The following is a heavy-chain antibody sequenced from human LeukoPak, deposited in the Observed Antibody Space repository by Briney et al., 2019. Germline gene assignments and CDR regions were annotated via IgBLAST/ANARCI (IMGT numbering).Heavy chain of an antibody. V-gene: IGHV1-69*13. D-gene: IGHD1-14*01. CDR3: ARLHSPGNQYDY. CDR1: GGTFSSYA. CDR2: IIPIFGTA. J-gene: IGHJ4*02. Sequence: SVKVSCKASGGTFSSYAISWVRQAPGQGLEWMGGIIPIFGTANYAQKFQGRVTITADESTSTAYVELSSLRSEGTAVYYCARLHSPGNQYDYWGQGTLVTVSS.